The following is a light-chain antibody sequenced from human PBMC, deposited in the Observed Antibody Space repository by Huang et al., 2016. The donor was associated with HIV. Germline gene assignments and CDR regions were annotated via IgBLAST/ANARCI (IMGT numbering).Light chain of an antibody. J-gene: IGKJ5*01. CDR1: QDISNS. CDR2: AAS. V-gene: IGKV1-9*01. CDR3: QQLHYYPVT. Sequence: IQLTQYPSSLSASVGDRVIITCRASQDISNSLAWYQQKPGKAPKSLIFAASTLQSGFSSRFSCSASGTYFTLTINGLQPEDFATYYCQQLHYYPVTFGQGTRLDI.